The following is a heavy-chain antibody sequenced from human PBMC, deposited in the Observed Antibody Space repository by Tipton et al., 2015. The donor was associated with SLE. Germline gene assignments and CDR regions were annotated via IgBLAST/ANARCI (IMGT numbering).Heavy chain of an antibody. CDR3: AKFMVQGDKGYYYGMDV. CDR2: IIPIFGTA. D-gene: IGHD3-10*01. V-gene: IGHV1-69*05. CDR1: GGTFSSYA. Sequence: QLVQSGAEVKKPGSSVKVSCKASGGTFSSYAISRVRQAPGQGLEWMGGIIPIFGTANYAQKFQGRVTITTDESTSTAYMELSSLRSEDTAVYYCAKFMVQGDKGYYYGMDVWGQGTTVTVSS. J-gene: IGHJ6*02.